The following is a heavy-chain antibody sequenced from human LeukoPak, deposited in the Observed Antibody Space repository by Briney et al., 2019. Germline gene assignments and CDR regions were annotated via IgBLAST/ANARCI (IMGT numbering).Heavy chain of an antibody. D-gene: IGHD5-24*01. J-gene: IGHJ4*02. V-gene: IGHV4-59*01. Sequence: SETLALTLTGPGCSIRTYYLSWIRQPPAKGRDWIGYIYYSGSTTYNPSLKHRVTISVDTSKNQFSLKLSSVTAADTAVYYCARVPGRWLHSYFDYWGQGTLVTVSS. CDR2: IYYSGST. CDR1: GCSIRTYY. CDR3: ARVPGRWLHSYFDY.